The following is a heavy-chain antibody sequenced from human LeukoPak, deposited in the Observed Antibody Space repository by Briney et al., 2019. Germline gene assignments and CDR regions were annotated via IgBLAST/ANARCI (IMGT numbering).Heavy chain of an antibody. J-gene: IGHJ5*02. CDR3: ARDEVRPPGAPYNWFDP. V-gene: IGHV1-3*01. CDR2: INAGNGNT. CDR1: GYTFTSYA. Sequence: ASVTVSCTASGYTFTSYAMHWVRQAPGQRLEWMGWINAGNGNTKYSQKFQGRVTITRDTSASTAYMELSSLRSEDTAVYYCARDEVRPPGAPYNWFDPWGQGTLATVSS.